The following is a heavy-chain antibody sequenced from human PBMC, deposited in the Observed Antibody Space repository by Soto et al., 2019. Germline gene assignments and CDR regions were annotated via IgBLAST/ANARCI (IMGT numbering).Heavy chain of an antibody. CDR1: GFRFSSSG. D-gene: IGHD2-21*02. CDR2: IIYDGSKK. J-gene: IGHJ6*02. CDR3: AKDLHDFASFFFYGMDV. Sequence: GESLKISCAASGFRFSSSGMHWVRQAPGKGLEWVAVIIYDGSKKEYADSVKGRFTVSRDNSKDTVYLQMNNLRPEDTGVYYCAKDLHDFASFFFYGMDVWGQGTSVTVSS. V-gene: IGHV3-30*18.